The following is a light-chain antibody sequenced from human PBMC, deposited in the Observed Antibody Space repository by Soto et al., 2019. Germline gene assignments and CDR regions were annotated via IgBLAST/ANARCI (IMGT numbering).Light chain of an antibody. J-gene: IGKJ4*01. CDR1: QSVSSSY. CDR3: QQYGSSQT. Sequence: EIVLTQSPGTLSLSPGERATLSCRASQSVSSSYLAWYQQKPGQAPRLLIYGASSRATGIPDRFSGSGSGTDFTLTISRLEPEDFAVYYCQQYGSSQTFGGGTKVEIQ. CDR2: GAS. V-gene: IGKV3-20*01.